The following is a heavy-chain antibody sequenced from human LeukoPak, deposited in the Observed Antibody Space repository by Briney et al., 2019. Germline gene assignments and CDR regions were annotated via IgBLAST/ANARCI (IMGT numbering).Heavy chain of an antibody. J-gene: IGHJ2*01. Sequence: GGSLRLSCAASGFTFSSYSMDWVRQAPGKGLEWVSSISSSSSYIYYADSVKGRFTISRDNAKNSLYLQMNSLRAEDTAVYYCARDRNWGKSVWYFDLWGRGXLVXVSS. CDR3: ARDRNWGKSVWYFDL. D-gene: IGHD7-27*01. CDR2: ISSSSSYI. V-gene: IGHV3-21*01. CDR1: GFTFSSYS.